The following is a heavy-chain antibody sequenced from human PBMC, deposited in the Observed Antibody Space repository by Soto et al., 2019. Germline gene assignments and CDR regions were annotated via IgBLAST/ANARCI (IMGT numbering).Heavy chain of an antibody. D-gene: IGHD2-21*02. J-gene: IGHJ6*02. Sequence: SVKVSCKASGGTFSSYAISWVRQAPGQGLEWMGGIIPIFGTANYAQKFQGRVTITADESTSTAYMELSSLRSEDTAVYYCARGGVVTPNYYYGMDVWGQGTTVTVYS. CDR3: ARGGVVTPNYYYGMDV. CDR1: GGTFSSYA. V-gene: IGHV1-69*13. CDR2: IIPIFGTA.